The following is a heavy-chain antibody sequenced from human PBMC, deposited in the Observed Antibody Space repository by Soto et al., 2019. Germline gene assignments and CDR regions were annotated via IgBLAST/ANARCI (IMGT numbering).Heavy chain of an antibody. CDR2: FYSSGSI. CDR3: ARMYSSGSGWFHP. CDR1: GYSITAGGYY. V-gene: IGHV4-31*03. Sequence: TLSLTCFVSGYSITAGGYYWSWIRHHPGKGLEWIGSFYSSGSIIYNPSLRSRVSISGDTSSNQFSMSLTSVTAADTVRYYCARMYSSGSGWFHPWGQGTLVTVSS. D-gene: IGHD6-19*01. J-gene: IGHJ5*02.